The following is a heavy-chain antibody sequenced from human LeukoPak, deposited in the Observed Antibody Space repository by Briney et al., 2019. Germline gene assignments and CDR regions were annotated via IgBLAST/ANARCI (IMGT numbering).Heavy chain of an antibody. V-gene: IGHV3-7*01. J-gene: IGHJ5*02. Sequence: PGGSLRLSCAASGFTFSSYWMSWVRQAPGKGLEWVANIKQDGSEKYYVDSVKGRFTISRDNAKNSLYLQMNSLRAEDTAVYYCARERDTLWFGELLSPRGWFDPWGQGTLVTVSS. CDR2: IKQDGSEK. CDR3: ARERDTLWFGELLSPRGWFDP. D-gene: IGHD3-10*01. CDR1: GFTFSSYW.